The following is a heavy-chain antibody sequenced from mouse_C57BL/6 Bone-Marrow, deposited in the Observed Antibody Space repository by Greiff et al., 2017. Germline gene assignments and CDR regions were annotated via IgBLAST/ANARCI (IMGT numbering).Heavy chain of an antibody. Sequence: VQLQQSGTVLARPGASVKMSCKTSGYTFTSYWMHWVKQRPGQGLEWIGAIYPGNSDTSYNQKFKGKAKLTAVTSASTAYMELSSLTNEGSAVYYCTREGDYYEYWYFDVWGTGTTVTVSS. CDR3: TREGDYYEYWYFDV. V-gene: IGHV1-5*01. J-gene: IGHJ1*03. CDR1: GYTFTSYW. CDR2: IYPGNSDT. D-gene: IGHD2-4*01.